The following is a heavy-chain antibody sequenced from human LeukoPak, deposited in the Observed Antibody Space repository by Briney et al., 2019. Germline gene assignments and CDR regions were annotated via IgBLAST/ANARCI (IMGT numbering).Heavy chain of an antibody. D-gene: IGHD6-6*01. CDR3: TTLAARASEDTFDH. V-gene: IGHV3-15*01. J-gene: IGHJ4*02. CDR1: GFTFSNAW. CDR2: IKSKTDGGTT. Sequence: TGGSLRLSCAASGFTFSNAWTRWLRQAPGKGLEWVARIKSKTDGGTTDYAAPVKGRFTISRDDSGNTLYLQVNSLKTEDTAVYYCTTLAARASEDTFDHWGQGTLVTVSS.